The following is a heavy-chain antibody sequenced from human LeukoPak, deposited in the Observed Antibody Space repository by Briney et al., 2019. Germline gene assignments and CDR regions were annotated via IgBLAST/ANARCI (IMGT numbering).Heavy chain of an antibody. CDR2: ISAYNGNI. D-gene: IGHD2-15*01. Sequence: ASVKVSCKASGYTFTSYGISWVRQAPGQGLEWMGWISAYNGNINYAQKLQGRVTMTTDTSTSTAYMELRSLRSDDTAVYYCARRHCSGGSCYFDYWGQGTLVTVSS. V-gene: IGHV1-18*01. J-gene: IGHJ4*02. CDR1: GYTFTSYG. CDR3: ARRHCSGGSCYFDY.